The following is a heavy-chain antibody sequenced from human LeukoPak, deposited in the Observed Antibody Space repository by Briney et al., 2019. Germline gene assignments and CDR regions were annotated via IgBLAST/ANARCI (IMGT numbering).Heavy chain of an antibody. CDR2: IIPIFGTA. Sequence: GASVKVSCKASGGTFSSYAISWVRQAPGQGLEWMGGIIPIFGTANYAQKFQGRVTITADESTSTACMELSSLRSEDTAVYYCARVYSYGPPNYYFDYWGQGTLVTVSS. CDR3: ARVYSYGPPNYYFDY. CDR1: GGTFSSYA. D-gene: IGHD5-18*01. V-gene: IGHV1-69*13. J-gene: IGHJ4*02.